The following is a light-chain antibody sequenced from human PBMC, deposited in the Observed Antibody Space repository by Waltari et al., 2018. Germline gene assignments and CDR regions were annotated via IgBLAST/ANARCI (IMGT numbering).Light chain of an antibody. CDR3: QQGSILPLT. CDR2: DTS. Sequence: EVVLTHSPVTLSLSAGERASLSCSAREGVYKHLAWYQQRPGQPPRRLIYDTSNRADGVPGRFSGSGYGTDFTLTITSLEAEDFAVYFCQQGSILPLTFGGGTRVEIK. V-gene: IGKV3-11*01. J-gene: IGKJ4*01. CDR1: EGVYKH.